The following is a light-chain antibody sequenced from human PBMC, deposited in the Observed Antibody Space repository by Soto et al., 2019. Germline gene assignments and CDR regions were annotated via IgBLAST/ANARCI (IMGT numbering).Light chain of an antibody. Sequence: EIVLTQSPGTLSLSPGERASLSCRASQSVSSSYLAWYQQIPGQAPRLLINDASIRATGIPDRFSGSGSGTDFTLTISRLEPEDFAVYYCQQYGSSPPTFGQGTKVEIK. V-gene: IGKV3-20*01. J-gene: IGKJ1*01. CDR2: DAS. CDR3: QQYGSSPPT. CDR1: QSVSSSY.